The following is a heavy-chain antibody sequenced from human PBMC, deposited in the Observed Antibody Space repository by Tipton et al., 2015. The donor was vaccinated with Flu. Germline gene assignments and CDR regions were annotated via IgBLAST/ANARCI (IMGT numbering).Heavy chain of an antibody. CDR2: ITPSGGST. V-gene: IGHV1-46*01. CDR1: GYTFTTYH. Sequence: QMQLVQSGAEVKKPGASVKISCKSAGYTFTTYHMHWVRQAPGQGLEWMGIITPSGGSTFYSQKFQGRVTMTRDTSTSTDYMELSSLGSEDTAVYYCARGSYGDLIDSWGQGTLVPVSS. CDR3: ARGSYGDLIDS. D-gene: IGHD5-18*01. J-gene: IGHJ4*02.